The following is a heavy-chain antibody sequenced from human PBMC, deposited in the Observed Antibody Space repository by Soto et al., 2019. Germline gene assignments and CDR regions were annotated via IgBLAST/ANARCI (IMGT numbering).Heavy chain of an antibody. Sequence: GGSLRLSCAASGFTFSSYSVNWVRQAPGKGLEWVSSISSSSSYIYYADSVKGRFTISRDNAKNSLYLQMNSLRAEDTAVYYCARDVGDYGSGSPYYYYMDVWGKGTTVTVSS. D-gene: IGHD3-10*01. J-gene: IGHJ6*03. CDR2: ISSSSSYI. CDR1: GFTFSSYS. V-gene: IGHV3-21*01. CDR3: ARDVGDYGSGSPYYYYMDV.